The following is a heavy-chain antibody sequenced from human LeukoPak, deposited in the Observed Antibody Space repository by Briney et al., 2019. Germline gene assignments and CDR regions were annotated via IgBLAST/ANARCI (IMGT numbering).Heavy chain of an antibody. Sequence: GGSLRLSCAASGFSFTAYAMSWFRQTPGKGLEWVANIHDDGRVTNYVDSVKGRFTISRGNARNSVYLQMNSLRVEDTSLYYCARGRGWVDHWGQGTLVTVSS. D-gene: IGHD3-16*01. CDR1: GFSFTAYA. J-gene: IGHJ4*02. CDR2: IHDDGRVT. V-gene: IGHV3-7*01. CDR3: ARGRGWVDH.